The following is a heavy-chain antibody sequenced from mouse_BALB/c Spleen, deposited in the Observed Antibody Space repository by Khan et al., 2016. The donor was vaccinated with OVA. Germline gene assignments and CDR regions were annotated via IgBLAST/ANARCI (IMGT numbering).Heavy chain of an antibody. Sequence: EVQLQESGPDLVKPSQSLSLTCTVTGYSITSGYSWHWLRQFPGNKLEWMAYIHYSGSTDYIPSLKSRVSITRDTSQNRFFLQLNSVTTEDTATYYWTRSGTTVVAYWYFDVWGAGTTVTVSS. J-gene: IGHJ1*01. V-gene: IGHV3-1*02. CDR1: GYSITSGYS. CDR3: TRSGTTVVAYWYFDV. CDR2: IHYSGST. D-gene: IGHD1-1*02.